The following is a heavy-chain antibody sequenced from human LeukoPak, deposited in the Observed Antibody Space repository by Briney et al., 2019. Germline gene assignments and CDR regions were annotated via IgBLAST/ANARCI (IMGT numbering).Heavy chain of an antibody. CDR1: GYTFTGHY. CDR3: ARGGVGATTYVWFDP. D-gene: IGHD1-26*01. CDR2: ITSDSGGT. J-gene: IGHJ5*02. Sequence: ASVKVSCKASGYTFTGHYMHWVRQAPGQGLEWMGWITSDSGGTNYAQKFQGRVTMTRDMSTSTVYMELSSLRADDTAVYYCARGGVGATTYVWFDPWGQGTLVTVSS. V-gene: IGHV1-2*02.